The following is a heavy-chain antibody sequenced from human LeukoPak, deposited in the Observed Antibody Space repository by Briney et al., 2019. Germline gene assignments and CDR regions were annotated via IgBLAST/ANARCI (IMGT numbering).Heavy chain of an antibody. D-gene: IGHD3-10*01. CDR1: GYTFTSYY. J-gene: IGHJ4*02. V-gene: IGHV1-46*01. CDR3: ARDLGRIWFGELSDYFDY. CDR2: INPSGGST. Sequence: ASVKVSCKASGYTFTSYYMHWVRQAPGQGFEWMGIINPSGGSTSYAQKFQGRVTMTRDTSTSTVYMELSSLRSEDTAVYYCARDLGRIWFGELSDYFDYWGQGTLVTVSS.